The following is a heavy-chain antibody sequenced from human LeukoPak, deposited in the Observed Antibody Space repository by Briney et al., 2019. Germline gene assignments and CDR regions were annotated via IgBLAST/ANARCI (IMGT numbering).Heavy chain of an antibody. V-gene: IGHV1-2*02. CDR1: GFTFTGYF. D-gene: IGHD1-26*01. Sequence: ASVKVSCKPSGFTFTGYFVYWVRQAPGQGLEWMGWINPNSGGTNYAQKFQGRVTMTRDTSISTVYMELHRLTSDDTAVYFCGREGWDLLDHGFDIWGQGTMVTVSS. CDR3: GREGWDLLDHGFDI. CDR2: INPNSGGT. J-gene: IGHJ3*02.